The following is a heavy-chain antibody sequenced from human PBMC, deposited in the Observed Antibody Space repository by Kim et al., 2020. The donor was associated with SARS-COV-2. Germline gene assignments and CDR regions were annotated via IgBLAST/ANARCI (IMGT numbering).Heavy chain of an antibody. CDR3: ARGTRGSSWYFYYYGMDV. Sequence: SETLSLTCTVSGGSISSYYWSWIRQLPGKGLEWIGYIYYSGSTNYNPSLKSRVTISVDTSKNQFSLKLSSVTAADTAVYYCARGTRGSSWYFYYYGMDVWGQGTTVTVSS. CDR1: GGSISSYY. CDR2: IYYSGST. V-gene: IGHV4-59*08. J-gene: IGHJ6*02. D-gene: IGHD6-13*01.